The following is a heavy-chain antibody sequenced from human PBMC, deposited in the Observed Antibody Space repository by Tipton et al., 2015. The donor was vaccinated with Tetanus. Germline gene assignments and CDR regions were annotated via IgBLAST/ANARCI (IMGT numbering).Heavy chain of an antibody. V-gene: IGHV4-39*01. D-gene: IGHD5-18*01. CDR2: ISYSGST. Sequence: LRLSCTVSGASISSSRRFDCGWIRQPPGKGLEWIGTISYSGSTSYSPSLKSRVTMSVDTSRNQFSLKLTSLTVADTAVYYCARGGSYSYGPRGFDLWGRGTLVTVSS. CDR3: ARGGSYSYGPRGFDL. CDR1: GASISSSRRFD. J-gene: IGHJ2*01.